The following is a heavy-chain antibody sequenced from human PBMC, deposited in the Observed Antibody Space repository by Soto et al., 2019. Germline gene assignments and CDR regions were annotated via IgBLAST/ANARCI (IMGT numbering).Heavy chain of an antibody. J-gene: IGHJ4*02. D-gene: IGHD3-9*01. CDR2: IYSDGST. CDR3: ATLPKYDILSGFYPC. V-gene: IGHV3-66*01. Sequence: EVQLVESGGGLVQPGGSLRLSCAASGFTVNSNYMSWVRQAPGKGLEWVSVIYSDGSTYYADSVKGRFIISRDNSNNTLYFKMNGLRAEYTAVYYCATLPKYDILSGFYPCWGQGTLVTVSS. CDR1: GFTVNSNY.